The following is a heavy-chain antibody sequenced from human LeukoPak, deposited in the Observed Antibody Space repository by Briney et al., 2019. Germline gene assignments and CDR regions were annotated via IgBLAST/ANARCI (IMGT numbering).Heavy chain of an antibody. V-gene: IGHV1-3*01. CDR3: ARGRGKDSSGPYYFDY. D-gene: IGHD3-22*01. CDR2: INAGNGNT. CDR1: GYTFTSYA. Sequence: ASVKVSCKASGYTFTSYAMHWVRQAPGQRLEWMGWINAGNGNTKYSQKFQGRVTITRDTSASTAYMELSSLRSEDTAVYYCARGRGKDSSGPYYFDYWGQGTLVTVSS. J-gene: IGHJ4*02.